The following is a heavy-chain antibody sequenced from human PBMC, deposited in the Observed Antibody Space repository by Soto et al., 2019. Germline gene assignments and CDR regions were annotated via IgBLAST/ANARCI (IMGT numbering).Heavy chain of an antibody. CDR1: GGSISSSSYY. CDR2: IYYSGST. D-gene: IGHD4-17*01. J-gene: IGHJ6*02. V-gene: IGHV4-39*01. Sequence: TSETLSLTCTVSGGSISSSSYYWGWIRQPPGKGLEWIGSIYYSGSTYYNPSLKSRVTISVDTSKNQFSLRLSSVTAADTAVYYCARHWTVTTDYYYYSMDVWGQGTTVTVSS. CDR3: ARHWTVTTDYYYYSMDV.